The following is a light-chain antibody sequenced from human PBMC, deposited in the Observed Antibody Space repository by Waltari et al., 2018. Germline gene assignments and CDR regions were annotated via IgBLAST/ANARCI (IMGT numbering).Light chain of an antibody. V-gene: IGLV2-14*03. J-gene: IGLJ1*01. Sequence: QSALTQPASVSGSPGQSITLSCTGTSGDIGHYDYVSLYQQHPGKAPKVIIYDVSTRPSGVSNRFSGSKSGNTASLTISGLQAEDEADYFCSSYTSSSTLYVFGTGTKVTVL. CDR1: SGDIGHYDY. CDR3: SSYTSSSTLYV. CDR2: DVS.